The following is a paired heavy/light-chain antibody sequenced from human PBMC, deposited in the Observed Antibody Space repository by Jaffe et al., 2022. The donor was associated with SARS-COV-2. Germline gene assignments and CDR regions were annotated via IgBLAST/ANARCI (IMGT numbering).Heavy chain of an antibody. D-gene: IGHD2-15*01. V-gene: IGHV3-48*02. CDR1: GFTFSSHS. Sequence: EVQLVESGGGLVQPGGSLRLSCAASGFTFSSHSMNWVRQAPGKGLEWVSYIRSSSSTIYYADSVKGRFTISRDNAKSSLYLQMNSLRDEDTAVYYCAGGPCSGGSCYAGGGDYWGQGTLVTVSS. CDR3: AGGPCSGGSCYAGGGDY. J-gene: IGHJ4*02. CDR2: IRSSSSTI.
Light chain of an antibody. V-gene: IGKV3-20*01. CDR3: QQYGSPPYT. CDR1: QSVSRSY. Sequence: EIVLTQSPGTLSLSPGERATLSCRASQSVSRSYLAWYQQKPGQAPRLLIYGASSRATDIPDRFSGSGSGTDFTLTISRLEPEDFAVYYCQQYGSPPYTFGQGTKLEIK. J-gene: IGKJ2*01. CDR2: GAS.